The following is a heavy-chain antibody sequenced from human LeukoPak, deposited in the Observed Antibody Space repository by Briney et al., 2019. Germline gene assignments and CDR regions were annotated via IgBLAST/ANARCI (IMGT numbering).Heavy chain of an antibody. CDR2: IYYSGST. CDR3: ARGRVPDY. Sequence: PSETLSLTCTVSGASINSNIHYWGWIRQPPGKGLEWIGSIYYSGSTYYNPSLKSRVTISVDTSKNQFSLKLSSVTAADTAVYYCARGRVPDYWGQGTLVTVSS. V-gene: IGHV4-39*07. J-gene: IGHJ4*02. CDR1: GASINSNIHY. D-gene: IGHD3-10*01.